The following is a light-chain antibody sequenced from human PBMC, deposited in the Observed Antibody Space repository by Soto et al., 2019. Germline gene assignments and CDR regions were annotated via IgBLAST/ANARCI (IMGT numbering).Light chain of an antibody. CDR1: SSDVGGYNY. CDR3: SSYTSSSNEVV. CDR2: EVS. J-gene: IGLJ2*01. Sequence: QTVVTQPASVSGSPGQSITISCTGTSSDVGGYNYVSWYQQHPGKAPKLMIYEVSNRPSGVSNRFSGSKSGNTASLTISGLQAEDEADYYCSSYTSSSNEVVFGGGTKLTVL. V-gene: IGLV2-14*01.